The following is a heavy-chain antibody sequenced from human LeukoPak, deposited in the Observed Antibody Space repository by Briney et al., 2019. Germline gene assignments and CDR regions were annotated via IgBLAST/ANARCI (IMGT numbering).Heavy chain of an antibody. CDR3: AKDLRFGGSWTKIFDY. D-gene: IGHD6-13*01. V-gene: IGHV3-23*01. Sequence: GGSLRLSCAASGFTFSSYAMSWVRQAPGKGLEWVSAISGSGGSTYYADSVKGRFTISRDNSKNTLYLQMNSLRAEDTAVYYCAKDLRFGGSWTKIFDYWGQGTLVTVSS. J-gene: IGHJ4*02. CDR1: GFTFSSYA. CDR2: ISGSGGST.